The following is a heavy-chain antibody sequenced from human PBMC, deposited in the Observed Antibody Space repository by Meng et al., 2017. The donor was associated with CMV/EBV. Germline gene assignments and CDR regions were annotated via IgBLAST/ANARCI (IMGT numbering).Heavy chain of an antibody. CDR3: VTWLWFGELSGYYFDY. Sequence: QLPRQEACPGLVSPSEALSLPCTVSGGSISSSSYYWGWIRQPPGKGLEWIGSIYYSGSTYYNPSLKSRVTISVDTSKNQFSLKLSSVTAADTAVYYCVTWLWFGELSGYYFDYWGQGTLVTVSS. CDR2: IYYSGST. J-gene: IGHJ4*02. CDR1: GGSISSSSYY. D-gene: IGHD3-10*01. V-gene: IGHV4-39*07.